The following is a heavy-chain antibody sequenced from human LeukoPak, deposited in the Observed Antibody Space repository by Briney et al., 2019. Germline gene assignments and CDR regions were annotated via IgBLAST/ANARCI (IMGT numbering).Heavy chain of an antibody. CDR1: GFTFSSYS. CDR3: ARGATVGDYYYYYGMDV. J-gene: IGHJ6*02. Sequence: GGSLRLSCAASGFTFSSYSMNWVRQAPGKGLEWVSYISSSSSTIYYADSVKGRFTISRDNAKNSLYLQMNSLRAEDTAVYYCARGATVGDYYYYYGMDVWGQGTTVTVSS. D-gene: IGHD4-23*01. CDR2: ISSSSSTI. V-gene: IGHV3-48*04.